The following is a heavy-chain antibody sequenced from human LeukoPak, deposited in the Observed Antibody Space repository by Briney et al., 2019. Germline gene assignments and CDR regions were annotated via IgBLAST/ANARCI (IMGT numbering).Heavy chain of an antibody. D-gene: IGHD2-15*01. CDR2: INPNSGGT. J-gene: IGHJ5*02. V-gene: IGHV1-2*06. CDR3: ARGYCSGGGCYFAGDRNWFDP. CDR1: GYTFTGYY. Sequence: ASVKVSCKASGYTFTGYYMHWVRQAPGQGLEWMGRINPNSGGTNYAQKFQGRVTMTRDTSISTAYMELSRLRSDDTAVYYCARGYCSGGGCYFAGDRNWFDPWGQGTLVTVSS.